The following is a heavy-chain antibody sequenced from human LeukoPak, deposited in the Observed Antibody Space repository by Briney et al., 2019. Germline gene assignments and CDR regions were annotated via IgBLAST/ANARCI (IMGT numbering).Heavy chain of an antibody. V-gene: IGHV4-34*01. CDR1: GGSFSGYY. CDR3: ARVVDIAAAPYYFDY. CDR2: INHSGST. J-gene: IGHJ4*02. Sequence: SETLSLTCAVYGGSFSGYYWSWIRQSPGMGLEWIGEINHSGSTNYNPSLKSRVTISVDTSKNQFSLKLSSVTAADTAVYYCARVVDIAAAPYYFDYWGQGTLVTVSS. D-gene: IGHD6-13*01.